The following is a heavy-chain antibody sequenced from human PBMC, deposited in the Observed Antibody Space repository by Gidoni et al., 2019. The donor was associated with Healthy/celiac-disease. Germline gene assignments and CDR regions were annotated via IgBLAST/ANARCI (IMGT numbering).Heavy chain of an antibody. Sequence: QVQLVQSGAEVKKPGSSVKVSCKDSGGAFSSYAISWVRQAPGQGLEWMGGIIPIFGAANYAQKFQGRVTSTADESTSTAYMELSSLRSEDTAVYYCARSLQLWLGGYYFDYWGQGTLVTVSS. CDR2: IIPIFGAA. V-gene: IGHV1-69*01. CDR1: GGAFSSYA. CDR3: ARSLQLWLGGYYFDY. J-gene: IGHJ4*02. D-gene: IGHD5-18*01.